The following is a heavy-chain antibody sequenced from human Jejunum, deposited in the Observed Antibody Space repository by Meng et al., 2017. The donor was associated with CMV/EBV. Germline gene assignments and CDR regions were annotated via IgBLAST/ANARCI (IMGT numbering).Heavy chain of an antibody. Sequence: RSGAWLKTPGGSVKVFCKASGYTFNTSGITWVRQAPGQGLEWMGWISTYNGDTNYAQNLQGRVTMTTDTSTNTVYMELRSLRSDDTAVYYCGRGSYFDYWGQGTLVTVSS. CDR1: GYTFNTSG. J-gene: IGHJ4*02. D-gene: IGHD3-10*01. V-gene: IGHV1-18*01. CDR2: ISTYNGDT. CDR3: GRGSYFDY.